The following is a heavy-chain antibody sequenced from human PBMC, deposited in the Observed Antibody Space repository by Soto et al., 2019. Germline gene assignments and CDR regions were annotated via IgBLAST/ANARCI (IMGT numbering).Heavy chain of an antibody. CDR3: ARHIVVVVAATPDWFDP. Sequence: QLQLQESGPGLVKPSETLSLTCTVSGGSISSSSYYWGWIRQPPGKGLEWIGSIYYSGSTYYNPSLKSRVTISVDTSKNQFSLKLSSVTAADTAVYYCARHIVVVVAATPDWFDPWGQGTLVTVSS. J-gene: IGHJ5*02. V-gene: IGHV4-39*01. CDR1: GGSISSSSYY. CDR2: IYYSGST. D-gene: IGHD2-15*01.